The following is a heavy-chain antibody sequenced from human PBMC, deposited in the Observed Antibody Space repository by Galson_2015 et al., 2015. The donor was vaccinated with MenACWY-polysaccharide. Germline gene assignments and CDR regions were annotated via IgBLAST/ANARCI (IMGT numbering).Heavy chain of an antibody. CDR2: ISYDGSNK. D-gene: IGHD2-2*01. V-gene: IGHV3-30*04. Sequence: SLRLSCAASGFTFSTYAMHWVRQAPGKGLEWVTVISYDGSNKYYADSVKGRFTISRDSSQNSSYLQISSLRADDTAVYYCAREYCSRTTCFGMDVWGQGTTVTVFS. J-gene: IGHJ6*02. CDR1: GFTFSTYA. CDR3: AREYCSRTTCFGMDV.